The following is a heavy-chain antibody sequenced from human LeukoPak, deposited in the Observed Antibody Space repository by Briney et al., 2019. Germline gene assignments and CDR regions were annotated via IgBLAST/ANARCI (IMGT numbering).Heavy chain of an antibody. Sequence: GGSPRLSCAASGLSFSSYWMSWVRQAPGKGLEWVANIKQDGSEKFYVNSVKGRFTISRDNAKNSLYLQMNSLRAEDTAVYYCARGGGYASDYWGQGTLVTVSS. CDR1: GLSFSSYW. J-gene: IGHJ4*02. V-gene: IGHV3-7*01. CDR3: ARGGGYASDY. CDR2: IKQDGSEK. D-gene: IGHD5-12*01.